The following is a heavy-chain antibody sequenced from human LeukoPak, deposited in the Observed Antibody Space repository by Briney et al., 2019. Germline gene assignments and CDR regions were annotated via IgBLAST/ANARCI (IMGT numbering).Heavy chain of an antibody. CDR2: ISGSGGST. D-gene: IGHD4-11*01. J-gene: IGHJ4*02. CDR3: AKDRGDYSNRAFDY. Sequence: GGSLRLSCTASGFTFGDYGMSWFRQAPGKGLEWVSAISGSGGSTYYADSVKGRFTISRDNSKNTLYLQMNSLRAEDTAVYYCAKDRGDYSNRAFDYWGQGTLVTVSS. V-gene: IGHV3-23*01. CDR1: GFTFGDYG.